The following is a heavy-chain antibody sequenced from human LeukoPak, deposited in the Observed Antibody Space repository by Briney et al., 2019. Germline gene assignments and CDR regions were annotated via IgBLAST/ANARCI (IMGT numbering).Heavy chain of an antibody. Sequence: GGSLRLSCAASGFTFSTYAMHWVRQAPGKGLEWVAVISYDGINEYYADSVKGRFTISRDNAKNSLYLQMNSLRAEDTAVYYCARLKRGGTSIRGVDYWGQGTLVTVSS. CDR3: ARLKRGGTSIRGVDY. CDR1: GFTFSTYA. D-gene: IGHD1-1*01. V-gene: IGHV3-30*04. CDR2: ISYDGINE. J-gene: IGHJ4*02.